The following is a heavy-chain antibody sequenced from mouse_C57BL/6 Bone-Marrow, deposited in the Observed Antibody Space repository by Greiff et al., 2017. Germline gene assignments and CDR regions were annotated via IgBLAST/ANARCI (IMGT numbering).Heavy chain of an antibody. Sequence: QVHVKQSGAELARPGASVKLSCKASGYTFTSYGISWVKQRTGQGLEWIGEIYPRSGNTYYNEKFKGKATLTADKSSSTAYMELRSLTSEDSAVYFCARGLLAWFAYWGQGTLVTVSA. CDR1: GYTFTSYG. V-gene: IGHV1-81*01. CDR2: IYPRSGNT. D-gene: IGHD2-3*01. CDR3: ARGLLAWFAY. J-gene: IGHJ3*01.